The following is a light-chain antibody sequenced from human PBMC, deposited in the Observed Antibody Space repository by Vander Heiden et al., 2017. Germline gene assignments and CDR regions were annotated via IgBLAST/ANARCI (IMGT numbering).Light chain of an antibody. CDR3: QQRSNWPGT. J-gene: IGKJ4*01. V-gene: IGKV3-11*01. CDR2: DAS. Sequence: EIVLTQSPATLSLSPGERATLSCRARQSVSSDVAWNQQKPGQAPRLLIYDASNRATGIPARFSGSGSGTDFTLTISSLEPEDFAVYYCQQRSNWPGTFGGGTKVEIK. CDR1: QSVSSD.